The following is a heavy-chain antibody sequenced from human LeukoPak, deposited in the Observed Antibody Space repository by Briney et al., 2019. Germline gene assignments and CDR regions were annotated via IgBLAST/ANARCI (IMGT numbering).Heavy chain of an antibody. J-gene: IGHJ4*02. Sequence: PSETLSLTCAVYGGSFSGYYWSWIRQPPGKGLEWIGYIYYSGSTSYNPSLKSRVTISVDTSKNQFSLRLSSVTAADTAVYYCASAGGYSSSFFGWGQGTLVTVSS. CDR2: IYYSGST. CDR3: ASAGGYSSSFFG. CDR1: GGSFSGYY. D-gene: IGHD6-13*01. V-gene: IGHV4-59*01.